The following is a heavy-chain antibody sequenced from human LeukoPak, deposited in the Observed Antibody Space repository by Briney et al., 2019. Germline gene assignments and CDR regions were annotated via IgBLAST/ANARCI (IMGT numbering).Heavy chain of an antibody. J-gene: IGHJ4*02. CDR2: ISSSSSYK. Sequence: GGSLRLSCAASGFTFSSYYMSWVRQAPGKGLEWVSSISSSSSYKYYADALKRRFNISRDNAKNSLYLQMKSLRAEDTAVYYCARVAGYSNYFDYWGQGTLVTVSS. D-gene: IGHD4-11*01. V-gene: IGHV3-21*01. CDR1: GFTFSSYY. CDR3: ARVAGYSNYFDY.